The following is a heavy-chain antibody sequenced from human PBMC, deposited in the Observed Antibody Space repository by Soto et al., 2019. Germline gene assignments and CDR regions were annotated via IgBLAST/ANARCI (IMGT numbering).Heavy chain of an antibody. CDR2: ISYDGRNK. Sequence: QMQLVESGGGVVQPGRSLRVSCEASGFIFSTYGMHWVRQAPGKGLEWVAVISYDGRNKYYADSVRGRFTISRDNSKNTVHLQMNSLRGEDTAVYYCAKDTATAITSYYFYGMDVWGQGTTVTVSS. D-gene: IGHD5-12*01. CDR1: GFIFSTYG. J-gene: IGHJ6*02. V-gene: IGHV3-30*18. CDR3: AKDTATAITSYYFYGMDV.